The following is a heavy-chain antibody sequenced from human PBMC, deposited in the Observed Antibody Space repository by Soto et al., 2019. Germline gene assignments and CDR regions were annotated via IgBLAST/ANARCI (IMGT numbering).Heavy chain of an antibody. CDR2: ISGSGGST. J-gene: IGHJ6*02. V-gene: IGHV3-23*01. Sequence: EVQLLESGGGLVQPGGSLRLSCAASGFTFSSYAMSWVRQAPGKGLEWVSAISGSGGSTYYADSVKGRFTISRDNSKNTLYLQMNSLRAEDTDVYYCAKTSSVNYYYYGMDVWGQGTTVTVSS. D-gene: IGHD6-19*01. CDR3: AKTSSVNYYYYGMDV. CDR1: GFTFSSYA.